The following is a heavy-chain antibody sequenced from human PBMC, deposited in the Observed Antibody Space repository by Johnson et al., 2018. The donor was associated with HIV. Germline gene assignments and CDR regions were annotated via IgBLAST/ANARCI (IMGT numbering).Heavy chain of an antibody. CDR1: GFTFSDYY. J-gene: IGHJ3*02. CDR2: IKSKTDGGTT. D-gene: IGHD6-13*01. CDR3: TTAASSSWYGEDAFDI. Sequence: VLLVESGGGLVKPGGSLRLSCAASGFTFSDYYMSWIRQAPGKGLEWVGRIKSKTDGGTTDYAAPVKGRFTISRDDSKNTLYLQMNSLKTEDTAVYYCTTAASSSWYGEDAFDIWGQGTMVTVSS. V-gene: IGHV3-15*01.